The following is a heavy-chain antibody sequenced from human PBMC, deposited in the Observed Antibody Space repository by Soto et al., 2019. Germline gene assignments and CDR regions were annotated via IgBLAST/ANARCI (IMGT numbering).Heavy chain of an antibody. J-gene: IGHJ3*02. D-gene: IGHD1-26*01. CDR1: GYTFTVYA. CDR3: ARDRRGSYYHDYDI. Sequence: GSGNVSCKASGYTFTVYAMHWVRQAPGQRLEWMGWINAGNGNTKYSQKFQGRVTITRDTSASTAYMELSSLRSEDTAVYYRARDRRGSYYHDYDIWAHGSMVT. V-gene: IGHV1-3*01. CDR2: INAGNGNT.